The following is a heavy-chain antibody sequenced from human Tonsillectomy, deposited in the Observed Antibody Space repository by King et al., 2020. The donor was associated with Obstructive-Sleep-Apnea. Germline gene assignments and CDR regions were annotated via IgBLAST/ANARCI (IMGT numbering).Heavy chain of an antibody. CDR3: AKDQSEWLRHGTCYYFGMDV. Sequence: VQLVQSGGGLVQPGGSLRLSCAASGFTFGSYAMNWVRQAPGKGLEWVSVISASGGSTYYADSVKGRFAISRDNAKNTLYLQMMSLRAEDTAVYYCAKDQSEWLRHGTCYYFGMDVWGQGTTVTVSS. V-gene: IGHV3-23*04. CDR1: GFTFGSYA. D-gene: IGHD5-12*01. CDR2: ISASGGST. J-gene: IGHJ6*02.